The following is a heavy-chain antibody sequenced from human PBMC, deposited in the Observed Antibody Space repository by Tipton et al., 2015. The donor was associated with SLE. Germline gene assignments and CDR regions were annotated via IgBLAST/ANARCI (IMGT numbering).Heavy chain of an antibody. J-gene: IGHJ3*02. D-gene: IGHD5-18*01. CDR3: ARDYSYDAFDI. CDR2: IYYSGST. CDR1: GGSFSGYY. V-gene: IGHV4-31*11. Sequence: TLSLTCAVYGGSFSGYYWSWIRQHPGKGLEWIGYIYYSGSTYYNPSLKSRVTISVDTSKNQFSLKLGSVTAADTAVYYCARDYSYDAFDIWGQGTMVTVSS.